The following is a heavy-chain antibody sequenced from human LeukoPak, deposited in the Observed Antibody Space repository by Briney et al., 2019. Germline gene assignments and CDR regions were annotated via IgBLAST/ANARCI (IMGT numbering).Heavy chain of an antibody. Sequence: PGGSLRLSCAASGFTFSSYAMSWVRQAPGKALEWVSVISGSGGSTYYADSVKGRFTISRDNAKNTLYLQMNSLRAEDTALYYCAKNLWDGYFYYMDVWGKGTTVTVSS. D-gene: IGHD1-26*01. J-gene: IGHJ6*03. V-gene: IGHV3-23*01. CDR2: ISGSGGST. CDR1: GFTFSSYA. CDR3: AKNLWDGYFYYMDV.